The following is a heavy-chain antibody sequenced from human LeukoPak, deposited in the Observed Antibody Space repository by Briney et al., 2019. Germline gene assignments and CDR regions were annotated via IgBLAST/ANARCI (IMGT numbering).Heavy chain of an antibody. J-gene: IGHJ6*03. V-gene: IGHV4-34*01. Sequence: PSETLSLTCAVYGGSFSGYYWSWIRQPPGKGLEWIGSIHHGGSTYYNPSLKSRVTISVDTSKNQFSLNLSSVTAADTAVYYCARTRSSSGYYYYYMDVWGKGTTVTVSS. CDR2: IHHGGST. D-gene: IGHD6-6*01. CDR1: GGSFSGYY. CDR3: ARTRSSSGYYYYYMDV.